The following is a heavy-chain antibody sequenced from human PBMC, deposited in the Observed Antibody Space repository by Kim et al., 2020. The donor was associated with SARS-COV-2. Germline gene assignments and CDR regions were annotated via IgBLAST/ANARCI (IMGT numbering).Heavy chain of an antibody. CDR1: GGSFSTYH. J-gene: IGHJ6*01. D-gene: IGHD3-9*01. CDR3: ARIPHYEILTGYSGYYYY. CDR2: GIPIFGTA. V-gene: IGHV1-69*13. Sequence: SVKVSCKASGGSFSTYHISWVRQAPGQGLEWMGGGIPIFGTANYAQRFQGRVTISADESTSTAYMELSSLRAEGAAVYYCARIPHYEILTGYSGYYYY.